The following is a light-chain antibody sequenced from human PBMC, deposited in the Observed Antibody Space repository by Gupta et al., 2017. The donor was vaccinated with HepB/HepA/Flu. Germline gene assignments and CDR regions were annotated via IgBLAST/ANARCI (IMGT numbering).Light chain of an antibody. Sequence: EIVLTQSPGTLSLSPGERATLSCRASQSVTRSYLAWYQQKPGQAPRLLIYCASSRATGLPDRFSGSGSGTDFTLTISRREPEDFALYYCQQDGSSPRTFGQGTKVEIK. V-gene: IGKV3-20*01. CDR3: QQDGSSPRT. J-gene: IGKJ1*01. CDR2: CAS. CDR1: QSVTRSY.